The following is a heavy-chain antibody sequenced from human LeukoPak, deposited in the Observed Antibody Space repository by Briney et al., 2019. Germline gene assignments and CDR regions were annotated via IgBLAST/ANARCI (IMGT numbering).Heavy chain of an antibody. CDR2: IYTSGST. J-gene: IGHJ4*02. D-gene: IGHD1-26*01. CDR3: AGGGATNWAYYFDY. CDR1: GGSISSYY. V-gene: IGHV4-4*07. Sequence: KPSETLSLTCTVSGGSISSYYWSWIRQLAGKGLEWIGRIYTSGSTNYNPSLKSRVTMSVDTSKNQFSLKLSSVTAADTAVYYCAGGGATNWAYYFDYWGQGTLVTVSS.